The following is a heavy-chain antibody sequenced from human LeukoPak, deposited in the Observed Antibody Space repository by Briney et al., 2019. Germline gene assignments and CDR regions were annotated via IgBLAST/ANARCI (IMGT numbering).Heavy chain of an antibody. Sequence: GGSLRLSCAASGFTFSSYSMNWVRQAPGKGLEWVSIISSSGTSIYYADSVKGRLTISRDNAKNSLYLQMNSLRDEDTAVYYCARGGLTCSGGSCYSWYFDLWGRGTLVTVSS. D-gene: IGHD2-15*01. CDR3: ARGGLTCSGGSCYSWYFDL. CDR2: ISSSGTSI. J-gene: IGHJ2*01. V-gene: IGHV3-48*02. CDR1: GFTFSSYS.